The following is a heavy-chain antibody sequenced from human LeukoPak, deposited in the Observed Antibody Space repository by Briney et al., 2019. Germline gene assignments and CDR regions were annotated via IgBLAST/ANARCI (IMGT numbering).Heavy chain of an antibody. V-gene: IGHV4-39*01. J-gene: IGHJ4*02. Sequence: PSETLSLTCTVSGGSISSSSYYWGWIRQPPGKGLEWIGSIYYSGRIYYNPSLKSRVTISVDTSKNQFSLKLSSVTAADTAVYYCARQGGYCSSTSCFYYWRQGTLVTVSS. D-gene: IGHD2-2*03. CDR3: ARQGGYCSSTSCFYY. CDR1: GGSISSSSYY. CDR2: IYYSGRI.